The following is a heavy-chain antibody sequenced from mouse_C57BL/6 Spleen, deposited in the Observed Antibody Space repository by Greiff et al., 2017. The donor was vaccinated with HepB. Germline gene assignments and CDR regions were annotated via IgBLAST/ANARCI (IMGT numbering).Heavy chain of an antibody. V-gene: IGHV5-17*01. J-gene: IGHJ2*01. CDR1: GFTFSDYG. CDR3: ARGDYDVYFDY. Sequence: EVKLMESGGGLVKPGGSLKLSCAASGFTFSDYGMHWVRQAPEKGLEWVAYISSGSSTIYYADTVKGRFTISRDNAKNTLFLQMTSLRSEDTAMYYGARGDYDVYFDYWGQGTTLTVSS. D-gene: IGHD2-4*01. CDR2: ISSGSSTI.